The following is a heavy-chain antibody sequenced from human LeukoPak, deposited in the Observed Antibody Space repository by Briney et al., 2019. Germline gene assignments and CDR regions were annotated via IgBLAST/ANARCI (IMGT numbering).Heavy chain of an antibody. D-gene: IGHD2-2*01. J-gene: IGHJ4*02. CDR3: ARDARYLRYCSSNSCLEPHDY. CDR1: GYTFTSYG. Sequence: ASVKVSCKASGYTFTSYGISWVRQAPGQGLEWMGWISAYNGNTNYAQKLQGRVTMTTDTSTSTAYMELRSLRSDDTAVYYCARDARYLRYCSSNSCLEPHDYWGQGTLVTVSS. V-gene: IGHV1-18*01. CDR2: ISAYNGNT.